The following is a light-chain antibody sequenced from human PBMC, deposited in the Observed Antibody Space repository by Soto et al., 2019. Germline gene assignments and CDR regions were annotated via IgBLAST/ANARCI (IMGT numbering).Light chain of an antibody. CDR3: KSYAGSNTYV. J-gene: IGLJ1*01. CDR2: EVV. CDR1: KNDIGVYDL. V-gene: IGLV2-8*01. Sequence: QSVLTQPPSASGSPGQSVTISCTGTKNDIGVYDLVSWYQHHPGKAPRLIIYEVVQRPSGVPDRFSGSKSGNTASLTVSGLQDADEDDYFCKSYAGSNTYVFGSGTKVTVL.